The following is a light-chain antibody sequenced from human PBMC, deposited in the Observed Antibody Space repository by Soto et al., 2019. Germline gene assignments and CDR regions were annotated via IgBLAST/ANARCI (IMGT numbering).Light chain of an antibody. J-gene: IGLJ2*01. Sequence: QSALTQPASVSGSPGQSITISCSGTSTDVGHPYNYVSWYQQYPGKAPKLLTFGVSNRPSGISGRFSGSKSGNTASLTISGLQPEDEADYYCMSYIASTTTHWILGGGTKLTVL. V-gene: IGLV2-14*03. CDR3: MSYIASTTTHWI. CDR1: STDVGHPYNY. CDR2: GVS.